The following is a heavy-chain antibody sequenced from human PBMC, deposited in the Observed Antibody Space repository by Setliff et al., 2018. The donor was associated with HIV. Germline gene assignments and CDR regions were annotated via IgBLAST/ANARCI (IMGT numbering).Heavy chain of an antibody. J-gene: IGHJ4*02. CDR3: AVYGSPTYYFDY. Sequence: SETLSLTCAVSGGSISSNWWSWVRQSPGKGLEWIGEIYHSGSTHYNPSLQSRVTISVDKSKSQFSLKLNSVTAADTAVYYCAVYGSPTYYFDYWGQGTPVTVSS. CDR2: IYHSGST. V-gene: IGHV4-4*02. CDR1: GGSISSNW. D-gene: IGHD6-13*01.